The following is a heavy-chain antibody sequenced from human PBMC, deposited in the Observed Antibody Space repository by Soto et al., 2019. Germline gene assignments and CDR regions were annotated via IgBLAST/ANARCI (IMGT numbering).Heavy chain of an antibody. CDR3: ASGFFGEPWPIDY. CDR1: GFTFSSYG. J-gene: IGHJ4*02. CDR2: IWYDGSNK. Sequence: QVQLVESGGGVVQPGRSLRLSCAASGFTFSSYGMHWVRQAPGKGLEWVAVIWYDGSNKYYADSVKGRFTISRDNSKNTLYLQMNSLRGEDTAVNYYASGFFGEPWPIDYSGQGTLVTVSS. D-gene: IGHD3-10*01. V-gene: IGHV3-33*01.